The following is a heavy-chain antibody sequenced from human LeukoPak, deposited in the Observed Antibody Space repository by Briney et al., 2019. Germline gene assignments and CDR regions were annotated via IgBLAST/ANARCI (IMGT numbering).Heavy chain of an antibody. CDR1: GGTFNHFG. D-gene: IGHD1-1*01. Sequence: ASVKVSCKASGGTFNHFGINWVRQAPGQGLEWMGRIIPILDLTKYAPKIQDRVTITADKSTSTAYMELNSLRSEDTAVYFCARDSGRPPTSFDYWGQGTLVTVSS. V-gene: IGHV1-69*04. J-gene: IGHJ4*02. CDR2: IIPILDLT. CDR3: ARDSGRPPTSFDY.